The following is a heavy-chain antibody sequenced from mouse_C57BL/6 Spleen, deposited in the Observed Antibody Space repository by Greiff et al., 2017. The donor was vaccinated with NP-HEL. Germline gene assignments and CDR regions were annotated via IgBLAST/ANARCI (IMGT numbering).Heavy chain of an antibody. CDR3: ARKGWLRQDWYFDV. V-gene: IGHV1-52*01. CDR1: GYTFTSYW. D-gene: IGHD2-2*01. J-gene: IGHJ1*03. Sequence: VKLKQPGAELVRPGSSVKLSCKASGYTFTSYWMHWVKQRPIQGLEWIGNIDPSDSETHYNQKFKDKATLTVDKSSSTAYMQLSSLTSEDSAVYYRARKGWLRQDWYFDVWGTGTTVTVSS. CDR2: IDPSDSET.